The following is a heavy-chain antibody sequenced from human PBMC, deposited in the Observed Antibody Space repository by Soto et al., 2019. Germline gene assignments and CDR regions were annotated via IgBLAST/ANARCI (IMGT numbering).Heavy chain of an antibody. J-gene: IGHJ4*02. D-gene: IGHD3-3*01. V-gene: IGHV3-48*01. CDR3: ASFGYYDFWSGYYTGFDY. CDR2: ISSSGSTI. CDR1: GFTFSIYS. Sequence: GGSLRLSCAASGFTFSIYSMNWVRQAPGKGLEYISYISSSGSTIYYADSVKGRFTISRDNAKNSLYLQMNSLRAEDTAVYYCASFGYYDFWSGYYTGFDYWGQGTLVTVSS.